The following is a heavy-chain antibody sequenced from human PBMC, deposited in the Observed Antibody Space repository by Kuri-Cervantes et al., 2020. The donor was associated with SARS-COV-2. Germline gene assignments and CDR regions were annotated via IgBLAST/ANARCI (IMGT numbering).Heavy chain of an antibody. CDR2: ISYGGSNK. CDR1: GFTFSSYA. Sequence: GESLKISCAASGFTFSSYAMHWVRQAPGKGLEWVAVISYGGSNKYYADSVKGRFTISRDNSKNTLYLQMNSLRAEDTAVYYCASTDTAPSQYMDVWGKGTTVTVSS. V-gene: IGHV3-30*04. D-gene: IGHD5-18*01. J-gene: IGHJ6*03. CDR3: ASTDTAPSQYMDV.